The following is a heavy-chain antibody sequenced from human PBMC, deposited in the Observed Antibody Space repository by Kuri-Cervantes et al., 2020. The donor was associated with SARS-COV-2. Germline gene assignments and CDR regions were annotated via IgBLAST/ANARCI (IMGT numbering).Heavy chain of an antibody. V-gene: IGHV4-39*07. CDR1: GGSISSSSYY. Sequence: SETLSLTCTVSGGSISSSSYYWGWIRQPPGKGLEWIGSIYYSGSTYYNPSLKSRVTISVDTSKNQFSLKLSSVTAADTAVYYCARASGGYQSRRYYYYMDVWGKGTTVTVSS. CDR3: ARASGGYQSRRYYYYMDV. CDR2: IYYSGST. J-gene: IGHJ6*03. D-gene: IGHD5-12*01.